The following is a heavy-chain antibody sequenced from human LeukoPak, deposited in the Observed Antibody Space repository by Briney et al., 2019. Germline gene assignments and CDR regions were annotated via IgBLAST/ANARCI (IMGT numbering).Heavy chain of an antibody. CDR2: IYYSGST. CDR1: GGSISSSSYY. J-gene: IGHJ6*02. V-gene: IGHV4-39*01. CDR3: ARHARPGLYYGMDV. Sequence: PSETLSLTCTVSGGSISSSSYYWGWIRQPPGKGLEWIGSIYYSGSTNYNPSLKSRVTISVDTSKNQFSLKLSSVTAADTAVYYCARHARPGLYYGMDVWGQGTTVTVSS.